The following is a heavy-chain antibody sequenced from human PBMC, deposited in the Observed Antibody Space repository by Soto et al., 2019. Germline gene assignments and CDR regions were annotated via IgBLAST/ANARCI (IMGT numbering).Heavy chain of an antibody. Sequence: QVQLVQSGAEVKKPGSSVKVSCKASGGTFSNYAITWVRQAPGQGLEWMGGIIPIFGTANYAQKFQARVTITADXXXSXAYMELSSVRSEDTAVYYCARDRGPSSGYYPYWFDPWGQGTLVTVSS. J-gene: IGHJ5*02. D-gene: IGHD3-22*01. CDR2: IIPIFGTA. CDR3: ARDRGPSSGYYPYWFDP. V-gene: IGHV1-69*12. CDR1: GGTFSNYA.